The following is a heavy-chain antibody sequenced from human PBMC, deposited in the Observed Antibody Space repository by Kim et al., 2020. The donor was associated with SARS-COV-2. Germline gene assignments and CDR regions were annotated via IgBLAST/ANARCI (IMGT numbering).Heavy chain of an antibody. D-gene: IGHD3-10*01. Sequence: ASVKVSCKASGYTFTSYGISWVRQAPGQGLEWMGWISAYNGNTNYAQKLQGRVTMTTDTSTSTAYMELRSLRSDDTAVYYCARMVRGVIHYYYYGMDVWDQGTTNTVSS. CDR2: ISAYNGNT. V-gene: IGHV1-18*01. CDR1: GYTFTSYG. J-gene: IGHJ6*02. CDR3: ARMVRGVIHYYYYGMDV.